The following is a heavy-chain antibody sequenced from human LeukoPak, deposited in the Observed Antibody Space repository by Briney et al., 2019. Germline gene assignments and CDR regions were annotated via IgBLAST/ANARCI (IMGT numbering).Heavy chain of an antibody. CDR2: IYYSGTT. V-gene: IGHV4-39*02. CDR1: GGSISSSSYY. Sequence: SETLSLTCTVSGGSISSSSYYWGWIRQPPGKGLEWIGTIYYSGTTYYNPSLKIRVTISADTSKNHFSLKLSSVTAADTDVYYCARPGHSYYYMDVWGKGTTVTVSS. J-gene: IGHJ6*03. D-gene: IGHD1-1*01. CDR3: ARPGHSYYYMDV.